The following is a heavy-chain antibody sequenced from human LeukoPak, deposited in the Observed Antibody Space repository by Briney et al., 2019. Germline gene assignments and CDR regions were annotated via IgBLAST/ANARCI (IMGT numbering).Heavy chain of an antibody. CDR3: ARAVVVTAIHGAFDI. D-gene: IGHD2-21*02. Sequence: SETLSLTCTVSGGSISSGSYYWSWIRQPAGKGLEWIGRIYTSGSTNYNPSLKSRVTISVDTSKNQFSLKLSSVTAADTAVYYCARAVVVTAIHGAFDIWGQGTMVTVSS. CDR2: IYTSGST. V-gene: IGHV4-61*02. CDR1: GGSISSGSYY. J-gene: IGHJ3*02.